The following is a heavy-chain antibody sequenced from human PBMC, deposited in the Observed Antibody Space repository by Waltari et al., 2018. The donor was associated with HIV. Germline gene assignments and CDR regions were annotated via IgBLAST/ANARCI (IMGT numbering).Heavy chain of an antibody. CDR2: TWYDGSKK. J-gene: IGHJ4*02. V-gene: IGHV3-33*01. Sequence: QVQLVESGGGVVQPGRSLRLSCTASGFRFNSYAMHWVRQAPGKGMEWVAFTWYDGSKKYYADSVKGRFSISRDNSKDTLYLEMNSLRVEDTAKYYCASDHRSSWGKLDHWGQGTVVTVSS. CDR3: ASDHRSSWGKLDH. D-gene: IGHD3-16*01. CDR1: GFRFNSYA.